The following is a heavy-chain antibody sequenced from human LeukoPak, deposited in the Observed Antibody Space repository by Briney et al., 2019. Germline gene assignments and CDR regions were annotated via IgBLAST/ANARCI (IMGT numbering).Heavy chain of an antibody. V-gene: IGHV4-61*01. CDR2: IYYSGST. D-gene: IGHD3-10*01. Sequence: PSETLSLTCTVSGGSISSGSYYWSWIRQPPGKGLEWIGYIYYSGSTNYNPSLKSRVTISVDTSKNQFSLKLSSVTAADTAVYYCARGLTIRPLWFGELLFDPWGQGTLVTVSS. CDR1: GGSISSGSYY. J-gene: IGHJ5*02. CDR3: ARGLTIRPLWFGELLFDP.